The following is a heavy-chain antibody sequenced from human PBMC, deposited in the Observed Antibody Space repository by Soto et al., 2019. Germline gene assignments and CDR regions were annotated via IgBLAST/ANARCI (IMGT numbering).Heavy chain of an antibody. D-gene: IGHD2-21*02. CDR1: EFIFSSFA. CDR2: VSRRGVNT. Sequence: EAQLLESGGGLEQPGGSLRISCVVSEFIFSSFALSWVRLAPGKGLEWVAAVSRRGVNTYYADSVKGRFTISRENAKNSLYLQMNALRAEDTAVYFCARDSLRVMVTAVLTDALDLWGHGTMVTVSS. CDR3: ARDSLRVMVTAVLTDALDL. J-gene: IGHJ3*01. V-gene: IGHV3-23*01.